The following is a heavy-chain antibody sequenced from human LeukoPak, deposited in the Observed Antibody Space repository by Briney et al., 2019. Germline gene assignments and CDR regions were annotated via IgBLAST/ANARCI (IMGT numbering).Heavy chain of an antibody. CDR1: GFTFSTFG. CDR2: INQSGSEK. CDR3: ATQVVYGGNSPSDAFDI. V-gene: IGHV3-7*03. D-gene: IGHD4-23*01. J-gene: IGHJ3*02. Sequence: GGSLRLSCAASGFTFSTFGMNWVRQAPGKGLEWVANINQSGSEKYYVDSVKGRFTISRDNAKNSLYLQMNSLRAEDTAVCYCATQVVYGGNSPSDAFDIWGQGTMVTVSS.